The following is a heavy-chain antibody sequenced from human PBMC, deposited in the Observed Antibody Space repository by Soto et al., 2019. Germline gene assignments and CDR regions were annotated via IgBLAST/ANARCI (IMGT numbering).Heavy chain of an antibody. CDR1: GFSLSTSGVG. J-gene: IGHJ4*02. CDR2: IYWDDEK. D-gene: IGHD3-10*01. Sequence: QITLKESGPTRVKPTQTLTLTCTFSGFSLSTSGVGVGWIRQPPGKALEWLAIIYWDDEKRYSPSLKTRLTVTKRTXXNQVVLTMTNVDPVDTATYYCAHRAYFDSGKQFDYWGQGTLVSVSS. V-gene: IGHV2-5*02. CDR3: AHRAYFDSGKQFDY.